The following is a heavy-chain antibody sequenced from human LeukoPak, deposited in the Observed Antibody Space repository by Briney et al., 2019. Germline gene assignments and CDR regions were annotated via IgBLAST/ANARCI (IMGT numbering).Heavy chain of an antibody. CDR3: ARTRYYYNSRSYGAPYYFDY. V-gene: IGHV4-39*01. Sequence: PSETLSLTCAVSGASISGSGYYWGWIRQPPGKGLEWIGNIYYSGSTYYNASLQSRVTISIDTSKNQFSLRLNSVTAADTAMYYCARTRYYYNSRSYGAPYYFDYWGQGTLVTVSS. CDR2: IYYSGST. CDR1: GASISGSGYY. D-gene: IGHD3-10*01. J-gene: IGHJ4*02.